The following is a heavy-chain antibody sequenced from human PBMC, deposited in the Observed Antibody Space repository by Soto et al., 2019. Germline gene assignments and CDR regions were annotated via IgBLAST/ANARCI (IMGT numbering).Heavy chain of an antibody. Sequence: QVQLQESGPGLVKPSQTLSLTCTVSGGSISSGDYYWSWIRQPPGKGLEWIGYIYYSGSTYYNPSPQSXXTISVDTSKNQFSLKLSSGTAADTAVYYCARERPDGSRLDPWGQGTLVTVSS. CDR3: ARERPDGSRLDP. CDR1: GGSISSGDYY. D-gene: IGHD6-13*01. J-gene: IGHJ5*02. CDR2: IYYSGST. V-gene: IGHV4-30-4*01.